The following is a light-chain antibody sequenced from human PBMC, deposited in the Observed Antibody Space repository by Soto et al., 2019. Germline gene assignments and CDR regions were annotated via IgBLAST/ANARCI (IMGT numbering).Light chain of an antibody. CDR1: QSVSGN. CDR3: QPYNDWPSIT. J-gene: IGKJ5*01. CDR2: GAF. Sequence: EIVVTQSPATLSVSPGERATLFCRASQSVSGNLAWYQQKPGQAPRLLIYGAFTRATGIPARFSGSGSGTEYTLTISSLQSEDFAVYYCQPYNDWPSITFGQGTRLDMK. V-gene: IGKV3-15*01.